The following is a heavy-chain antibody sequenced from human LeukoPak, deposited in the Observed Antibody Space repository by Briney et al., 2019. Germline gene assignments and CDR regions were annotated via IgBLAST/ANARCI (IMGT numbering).Heavy chain of an antibody. D-gene: IGHD4-17*01. J-gene: IGHJ1*01. Sequence: GGSLRLSCPATGFTFSGYVMHGVGRAPGKGLEGVEVISYDGSNKYYADSVKGRFTISRGNSKNTLYLQMNSLRAEDTAVYYCARDPTDYGDYVLSWGQGTLVTVSS. V-gene: IGHV3-30*04. CDR1: GFTFSGYV. CDR2: ISYDGSNK. CDR3: ARDPTDYGDYVLS.